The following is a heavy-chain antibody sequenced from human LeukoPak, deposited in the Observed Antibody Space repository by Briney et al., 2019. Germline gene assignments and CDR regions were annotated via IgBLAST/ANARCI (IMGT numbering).Heavy chain of an antibody. Sequence: GESLKISCKGSGYSFTSYWISWVRQMPGKGLEWMGIIYPGDSDTRYSPSFQGQVTISADKSISTAYLQWSSLKASDTAMYYCARCLFYGSGSYYPSDFDYWGQGTLVTVSS. D-gene: IGHD3-10*01. CDR2: IYPGDSDT. V-gene: IGHV5-51*01. CDR3: ARCLFYGSGSYYPSDFDY. J-gene: IGHJ4*02. CDR1: GYSFTSYW.